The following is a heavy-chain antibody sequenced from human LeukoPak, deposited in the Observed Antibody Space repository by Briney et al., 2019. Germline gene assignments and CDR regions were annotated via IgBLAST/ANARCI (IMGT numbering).Heavy chain of an antibody. CDR3: ARVLERNWFDP. CDR2: IYYSGST. CDR1: GGSISSGGYY. D-gene: IGHD3-3*02. Sequence: PSETLSLTCTVSGGSISSGGYYWSWIRQHPGKGLEWIGYIYYSGSTHYNPSLKSRVTISVDTSKNQFSLKLSSVTAADTAVYYCARVLERNWFDPWGQGTLVTVSS. J-gene: IGHJ5*02. V-gene: IGHV4-31*03.